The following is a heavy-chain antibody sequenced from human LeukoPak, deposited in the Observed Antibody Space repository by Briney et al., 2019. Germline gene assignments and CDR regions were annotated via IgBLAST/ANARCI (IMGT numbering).Heavy chain of an antibody. CDR1: GFTFSSSA. D-gene: IGHD2-15*01. V-gene: IGHV3-23*01. CDR2: ISASGGST. J-gene: IGHJ4*02. CDR3: AKNWAWPQGYTYGRGIYYFDS. Sequence: GGSLRLSCAASGFTFSSSAMSWVRQVPGKGLEWVSGISASGGSTSYADSVRGRFTISRDNSKNTLYVQMNSLRDEDTAVYYCAKNWAWPQGYTYGRGIYYFDSWGQGTLVTVSS.